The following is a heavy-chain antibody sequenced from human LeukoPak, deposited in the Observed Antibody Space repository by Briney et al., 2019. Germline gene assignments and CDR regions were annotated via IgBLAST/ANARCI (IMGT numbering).Heavy chain of an antibody. Sequence: GGSLRLSCAASGFTFSSYEMNWVRQAPGKGLEWVSYISSSGSTIYYADSVKGRFTISRDNAKNSLYLQMNSLRAEDTAVYYCAKDRGYLSSSPGYCIDYWGQGTLVTVSS. D-gene: IGHD6-6*01. CDR1: GFTFSSYE. CDR3: AKDRGYLSSSPGYCIDY. CDR2: ISSSGSTI. J-gene: IGHJ4*02. V-gene: IGHV3-48*03.